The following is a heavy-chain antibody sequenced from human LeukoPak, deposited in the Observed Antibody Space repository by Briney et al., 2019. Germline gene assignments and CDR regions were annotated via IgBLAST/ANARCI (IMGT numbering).Heavy chain of an antibody. CDR1: GFTFSDYY. D-gene: IGHD1-1*01. CDR2: ISNSGNTI. Sequence: GGSLRLSCAASGFTFSDYYMIWIRQAPGKGLEWVSYISNSGNTIYYADSVKGRFTISRDNAKNSLYLQMNSLRAEDTAVYYCARRGVQLQRISWFDPWGQGTLVTVSS. V-gene: IGHV3-11*01. J-gene: IGHJ5*02. CDR3: ARRGVQLQRISWFDP.